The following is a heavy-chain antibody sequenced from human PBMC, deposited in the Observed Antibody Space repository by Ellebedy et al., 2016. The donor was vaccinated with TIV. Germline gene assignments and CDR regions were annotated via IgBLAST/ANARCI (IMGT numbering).Heavy chain of an antibody. Sequence: AASVKVSCKASGYTFTSYGISWVRQAPGQGLEWMGWISAYNGNTNYAQKLQGRVTMTTDTSTSTAYMELRSLRSDDTAVYYCVHNGGYDSSGYYYYYYGMDVWGQGTTVTVSS. J-gene: IGHJ6*02. CDR1: GYTFTSYG. V-gene: IGHV1-18*01. CDR2: ISAYNGNT. CDR3: VHNGGYDSSGYYYYYYGMDV. D-gene: IGHD3-22*01.